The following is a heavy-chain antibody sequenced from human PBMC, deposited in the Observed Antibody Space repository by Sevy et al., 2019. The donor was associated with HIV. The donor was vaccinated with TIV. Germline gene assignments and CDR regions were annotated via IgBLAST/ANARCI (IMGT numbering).Heavy chain of an antibody. CDR1: GYTFSAYH. D-gene: IGHD2-2*01. V-gene: IGHV1-2*02. CDR2: INPNSGST. J-gene: IGHJ6*02. Sequence: ASVKVSCKASGYTFSAYHMHWVRQAPGQGLEWMGWINPNSGSTNFAQRFQGRVTVTWDASISTAHMELSRLRSDDTAVYYCARAVYAIAVLAARRPGYYGMDVWGQGTTVTVSS. CDR3: ARAVYAIAVLAARRPGYYGMDV.